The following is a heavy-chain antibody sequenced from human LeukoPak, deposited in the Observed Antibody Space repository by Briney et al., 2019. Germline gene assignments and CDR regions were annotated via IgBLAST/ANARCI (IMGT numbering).Heavy chain of an antibody. J-gene: IGHJ6*03. Sequence: GASVKVSCKAYGYTFTNYYIHWVRQAPGQGLEWMGKINPSGTSTSYAQKWQGRVTMTRDMSTSTVYMELSSLRSEDTAVYYCARDKGTNFDWLGRDYYYYYMDVWGKGTTVTISS. V-gene: IGHV1-46*04. CDR2: INPSGTST. D-gene: IGHD3-9*01. CDR1: GYTFTNYY. CDR3: ARDKGTNFDWLGRDYYYYYMDV.